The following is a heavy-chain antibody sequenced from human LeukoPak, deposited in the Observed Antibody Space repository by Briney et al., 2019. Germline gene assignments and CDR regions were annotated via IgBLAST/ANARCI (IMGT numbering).Heavy chain of an antibody. Sequence: PGGALRLSCAASGFTFSNARMSSVRQARGKGLEGVGRIKSKTDGGTIDYAAPVKGRFSISRDDSKNTLYLQMSSLKTEDTAVYYCTTPGAAAGDDAFDIWGQGTMVTVSS. CDR1: GFTFSNAR. V-gene: IGHV3-15*01. D-gene: IGHD6-13*01. J-gene: IGHJ3*02. CDR3: TTPGAAAGDDAFDI. CDR2: IKSKTDGGTI.